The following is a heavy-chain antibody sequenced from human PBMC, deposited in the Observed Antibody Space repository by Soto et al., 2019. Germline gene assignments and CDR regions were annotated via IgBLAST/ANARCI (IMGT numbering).Heavy chain of an antibody. CDR2: IYYSGST. Sequence: QVQLQESGPGLVKPSQTLSLTCTVSGGSISSGGYYWSWIRQHPGKGLEWIGYIYYSGSTYYNPSLKSRVTLSVYPPQTLFPLTLRSVPAADTAVYYCARDGYCSGGSCYDSFPHWGQGTLVTVSS. V-gene: IGHV4-31*03. CDR1: GGSISSGGYY. D-gene: IGHD2-15*01. J-gene: IGHJ1*01. CDR3: ARDGYCSGGSCYDSFPH.